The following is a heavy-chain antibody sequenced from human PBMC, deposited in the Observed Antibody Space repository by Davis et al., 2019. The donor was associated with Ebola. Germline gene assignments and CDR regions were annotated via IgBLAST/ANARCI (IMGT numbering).Heavy chain of an antibody. CDR1: GGSISSYY. Sequence: MPSETLSLTCTVSGGSISSYYWSWIRQPPGKGLEWIGEINHSGSTNYNPSLKSRVTISVDTSKNQFSLKLSSVTAADTAVYYCARGFPRGYTFMRFDYWGQGTLVTVSS. V-gene: IGHV4-34*01. CDR3: ARGFPRGYTFMRFDY. CDR2: INHSGST. J-gene: IGHJ4*02. D-gene: IGHD5-18*01.